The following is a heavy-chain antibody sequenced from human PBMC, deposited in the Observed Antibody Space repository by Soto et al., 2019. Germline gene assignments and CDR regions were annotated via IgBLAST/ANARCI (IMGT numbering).Heavy chain of an antibody. CDR1: GGSLSSGGYY. CDR2: IYYSGST. J-gene: IGHJ6*03. D-gene: IGHD2-21*02. CDR3: ARVRSDSYYYYYYMDV. Sequence: SEPLSLRWTVSGGSLSSGGYYWSWIRQHPGKGLEWIGYIYYSGSTYYNPSLKSRVTISVDTSKNQFSLKLSSVTAADTAVYYCARVRSDSYYYYYYMDVWGKGTTVTVSS. V-gene: IGHV4-31*02.